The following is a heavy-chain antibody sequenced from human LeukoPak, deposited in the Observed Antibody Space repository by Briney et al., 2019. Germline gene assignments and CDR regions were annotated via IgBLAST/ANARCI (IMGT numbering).Heavy chain of an antibody. J-gene: IGHJ4*02. V-gene: IGHV3-23*01. CDR1: GFTFSSYS. Sequence: GGSLRLSCAASGFTFSSYSMYWVRHPPGKRLEWVSIIGNNGGGIHYADSVKGRFTISRDNFKNALYLQMNSLRVEDTAVYYCAIDPNWGTHSWGQGVLVTVSS. CDR3: AIDPNWGTHS. CDR2: IGNNGGGI. D-gene: IGHD7-27*01.